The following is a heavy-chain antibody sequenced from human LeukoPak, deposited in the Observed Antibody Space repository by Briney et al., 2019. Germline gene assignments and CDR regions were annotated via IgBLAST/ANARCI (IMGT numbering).Heavy chain of an antibody. CDR3: ARVGTTGYYYFYMDV. J-gene: IGHJ6*03. Sequence: GGSLRLSCVVSGFTFSSSSMNWVRQAPGKGLEWVSYISSTSSTIYYADSVKGRFTISRDNAKNSLYLQMNSLRAEDTAVYYCARVGTTGYYYFYMDVWGKGTTVTVSS. CDR1: GFTFSSSS. V-gene: IGHV3-48*04. CDR2: ISSTSSTI. D-gene: IGHD2/OR15-2a*01.